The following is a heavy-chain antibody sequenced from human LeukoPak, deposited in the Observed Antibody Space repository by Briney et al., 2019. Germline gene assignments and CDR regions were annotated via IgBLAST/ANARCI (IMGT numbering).Heavy chain of an antibody. D-gene: IGHD6-25*01. CDR1: GYTFTSYA. V-gene: IGHV1-2*02. Sequence: ASVKVSCKASGYTFTSYAMHWVRQAPGQGLEWMGWINPNSGNTHYTQKFQDRVTMTRDTSISTAYMELSSLESDDTAIYYCAREGAAAEDVNWFDPWGQGTLVTVSS. CDR3: AREGAAAEDVNWFDP. J-gene: IGHJ5*02. CDR2: INPNSGNT.